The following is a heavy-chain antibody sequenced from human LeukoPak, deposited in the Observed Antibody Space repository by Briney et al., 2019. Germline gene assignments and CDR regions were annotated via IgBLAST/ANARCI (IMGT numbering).Heavy chain of an antibody. CDR2: ISGSGGST. Sequence: GGPLRLSCAASGFTFSSYSMNWVRQAPGKGLEWVSAISGSGGSTYYADSVKGRFTISRDNSKNTLYLQMNSLRAEDTAVYYCANDYDILTGYPTFDYWDQGTLVTVSS. J-gene: IGHJ4*02. V-gene: IGHV3-23*01. CDR1: GFTFSSYS. D-gene: IGHD3-9*01. CDR3: ANDYDILTGYPTFDY.